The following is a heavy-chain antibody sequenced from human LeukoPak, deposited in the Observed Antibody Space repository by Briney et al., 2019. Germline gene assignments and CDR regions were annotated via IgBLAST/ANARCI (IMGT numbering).Heavy chain of an antibody. CDR3: AVDYGDYVYYYGMDV. D-gene: IGHD4-17*01. V-gene: IGHV3-23*01. J-gene: IGHJ6*02. CDR2: ISGSGGST. Sequence: GGSLRLSCAASGFTFSSYAMSWVRQAPGKGLEWVSAISGSGGSTYYADSVKGRFTISRDNSKNTLYLQMNSLRAEDTAVYYCAVDYGDYVYYYGMDVWGQGTTVTVSS. CDR1: GFTFSSYA.